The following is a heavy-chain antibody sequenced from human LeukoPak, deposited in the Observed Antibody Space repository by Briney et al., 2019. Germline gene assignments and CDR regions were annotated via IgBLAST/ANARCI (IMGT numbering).Heavy chain of an antibody. CDR1: GFTFSNCG. V-gene: IGHV3-30*02. Sequence: PGGSLRLSCAASGFTFSNCGMHWVRQAPGKGLEWVAFIRYDGGNKDYADSVKGRFTISRDNSKYTVHLQMNSLRAEDTAVYYCAKGNGITEHYFDYWGQGTLVTVSS. J-gene: IGHJ4*02. CDR3: AKGNGITEHYFDY. D-gene: IGHD1-20*01. CDR2: IRYDGGNK.